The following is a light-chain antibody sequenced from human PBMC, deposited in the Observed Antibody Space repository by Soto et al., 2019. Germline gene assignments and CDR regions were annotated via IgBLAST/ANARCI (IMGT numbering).Light chain of an antibody. CDR1: PSISNY. CDR3: QQSYSTPT. CDR2: AAS. J-gene: IGKJ2*01. Sequence: DIPMTQSPSSLSASVGDRVTITCRTSPSISNYLNWYQQTPGKAPKLLIHAASTLQSGVPSRFSGSGSGTDFTLTITGLRPEDFATYYCQQSYSTPTFGQGTKVDMK. V-gene: IGKV1-39*01.